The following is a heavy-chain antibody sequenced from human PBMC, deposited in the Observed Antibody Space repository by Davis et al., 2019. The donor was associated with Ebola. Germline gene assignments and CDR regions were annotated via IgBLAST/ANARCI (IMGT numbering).Heavy chain of an antibody. D-gene: IGHD2-15*01. CDR3: ARSVYCSGGCYSPEN. CDR2: IYYSGST. Sequence: SQTLSPTCTLPAGSISDHYSSWIRQPPGKGLEWVGSIYYSGSTSYNPSLKSRVTISVDTSKNQFSLRLSSVTAADTAVYFCARSVYCSGGCYSPENWGQGTLVTVSS. CDR1: AGSISDHY. J-gene: IGHJ4*02. V-gene: IGHV4-59*11.